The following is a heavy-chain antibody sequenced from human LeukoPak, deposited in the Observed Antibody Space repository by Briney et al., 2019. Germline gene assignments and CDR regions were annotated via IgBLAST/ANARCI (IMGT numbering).Heavy chain of an antibody. CDR2: ISGSGGGT. CDR1: GFTFSSYG. V-gene: IGHV3-23*01. D-gene: IGHD6-19*01. CDR3: AKRDNSGWYYFDY. Sequence: QSGGSLRLSCAASGFTFSSYGMSWVRQAPGKGLEWVSGISGSGGGTYYADSVKGRFTISRGNSKNTLYLQMNSLRAEDTAVYYCAKRDNSGWYYFDYWGQGTLVTVSS. J-gene: IGHJ4*02.